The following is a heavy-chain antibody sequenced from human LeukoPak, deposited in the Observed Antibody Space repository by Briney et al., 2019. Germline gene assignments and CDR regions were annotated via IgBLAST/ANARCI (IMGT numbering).Heavy chain of an antibody. Sequence: SETLSLTCTVSGGSISSSSYYWAWVRQSPEKGLEWIGSIYYTGGTHYSPSLKSRVIMSVDTSKNQFSLNLSSVTAADTAVYYCARGTVTILDYWGQGTLVTVSS. CDR2: IYYTGGT. V-gene: IGHV4-39*01. J-gene: IGHJ4*02. CDR3: ARGTVTILDY. CDR1: GGSISSSSYY. D-gene: IGHD4-17*01.